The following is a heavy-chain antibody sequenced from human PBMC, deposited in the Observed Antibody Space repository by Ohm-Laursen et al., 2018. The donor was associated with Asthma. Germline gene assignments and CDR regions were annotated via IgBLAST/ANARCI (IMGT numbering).Heavy chain of an antibody. V-gene: IGHV3-48*01. CDR2: ITPSSSPI. Sequence: SLRLSCAAFGFTFSSSYMVWVRQVPGKGLECISYITPSSSPIHYSDSVKGRFTISRENAKNSLYLQMNSLRAEDTALYYCAKDVWSGGGMDVWGQGTTVIVSS. CDR3: AKDVWSGGGMDV. CDR1: GFTFSSSY. D-gene: IGHD3-3*01. J-gene: IGHJ6*02.